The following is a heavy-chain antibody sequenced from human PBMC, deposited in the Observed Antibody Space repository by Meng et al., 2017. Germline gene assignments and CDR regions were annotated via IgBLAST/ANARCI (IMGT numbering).Heavy chain of an antibody. V-gene: IGHV3-74*01. J-gene: IGHJ4*02. D-gene: IGHD1-1*01. CDR1: GFTFRNHW. CDR2: INTDGSLI. Sequence: GESLKISCAASGFTFRNHWMHWVRQTPGKGLVWVSRINTDGSLINYADSVKGRFTISRDNAKDTLYLQMNSLRVEDTAVYYCARDVVVGETTRTPLDYWGQGTLVNGAS. CDR3: ARDVVVGETTRTPLDY.